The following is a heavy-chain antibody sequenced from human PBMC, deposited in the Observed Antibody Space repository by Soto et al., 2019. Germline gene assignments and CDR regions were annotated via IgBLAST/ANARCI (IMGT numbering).Heavy chain of an antibody. D-gene: IGHD6-13*01. V-gene: IGHV4-39*01. J-gene: IGHJ6*02. Sequence: SETLSLTCTVSGGSISSSSYYWGWIRQPPGKGLEWIGSIYYSGSTYYNPSLKSRVTISVDTSKNQFSLKLSSVTAADTAVYYCARHLLGSGSSRWYGNYYYYYGMDVWGQGTTVTVSS. CDR1: GGSISSSSYY. CDR2: IYYSGST. CDR3: ARHLLGSGSSRWYGNYYYYYGMDV.